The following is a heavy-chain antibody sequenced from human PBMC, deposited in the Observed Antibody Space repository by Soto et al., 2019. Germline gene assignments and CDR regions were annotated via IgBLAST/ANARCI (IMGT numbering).Heavy chain of an antibody. D-gene: IGHD2-2*01. J-gene: IGHJ4*02. CDR1: GFTFSSYS. CDR3: ARDLSTEVDIDY. CDR2: ISSSSSYI. V-gene: IGHV3-21*01. Sequence: GGSLRLSCAASGFTFSSYSMNWVRQAPGKGLEWVSSISSSSSYIYYADSVKGRFTISRDNAKNSLYLQMNSLRAEDTAVYYCARDLSTEVDIDYWGQGTLVTVSS.